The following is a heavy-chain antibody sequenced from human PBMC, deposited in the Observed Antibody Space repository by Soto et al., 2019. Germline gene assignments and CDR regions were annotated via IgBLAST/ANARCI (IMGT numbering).Heavy chain of an antibody. J-gene: IGHJ4*02. D-gene: IGHD5-18*01. Sequence: PSETLSLTCTVSGGSVPLDEDYWTWICQSPGKGLEWIGSLSNIGSTGYNPSLKTRLSMSVDRSKNQFTLRLTSVTAADTAVYFCATESGSTYGYFDHWGQGTQVTVSS. CDR1: GGSVPLDEDY. CDR2: LSNIGST. V-gene: IGHV4-30-4*01. CDR3: ATESGSTYGYFDH.